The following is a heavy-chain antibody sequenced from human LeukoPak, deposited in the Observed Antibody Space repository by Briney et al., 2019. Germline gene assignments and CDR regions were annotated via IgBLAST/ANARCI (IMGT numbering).Heavy chain of an antibody. CDR1: GFTFSGSA. V-gene: IGHV3-73*01. D-gene: IGHD3-22*01. J-gene: IGHJ5*02. CDR2: IRSKANSYAT. CDR3: AKAPGGYYPA. Sequence: PGGSLRLSCAASGFTFSGSAMHWVRQASGKGLEWVGRIRSKANSYATAYAASVKGRFTISRDNSKNTLYLQMSSLRAEDTAVYYCAKAPGGYYPAWGQGTLVTVSS.